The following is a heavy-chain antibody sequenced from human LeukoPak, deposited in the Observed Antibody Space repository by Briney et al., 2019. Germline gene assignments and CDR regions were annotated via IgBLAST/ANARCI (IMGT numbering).Heavy chain of an antibody. CDR3: ARGTIFGVVIQIDY. V-gene: IGHV4-61*02. Sequence: SSETLSLTCTVSGGSISSGSYYWSWIRQHAGMGLECIGRIYTSGSTNYNPSLKSRVTISVDTSKNQFSLKLSSVTAADTAVYYCARGTIFGVVIQIDYWGQGTLVTVSS. CDR2: IYTSGST. D-gene: IGHD3-3*01. J-gene: IGHJ4*02. CDR1: GGSISSGSYY.